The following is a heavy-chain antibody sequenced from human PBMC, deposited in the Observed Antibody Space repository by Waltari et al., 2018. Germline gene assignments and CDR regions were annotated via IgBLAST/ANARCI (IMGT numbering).Heavy chain of an antibody. CDR2: IYSGGTT. CDR3: ATSPTRSF. Sequence: EVQLVETGRGSFQPGASLRLSCAASGLTVGNNYMSWVRQAPGKGLEGVSVIYSGGTTQYADSVKGRFTISRDSSKNTLYLQMNSLRVEDTAVYYCATSPTRSFWGQGTLVAVSS. V-gene: IGHV3-53*02. D-gene: IGHD2-15*01. CDR1: GLTVGNNY. J-gene: IGHJ4*02.